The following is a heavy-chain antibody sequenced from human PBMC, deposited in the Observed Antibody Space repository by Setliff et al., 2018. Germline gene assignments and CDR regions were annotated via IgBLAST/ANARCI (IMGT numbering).Heavy chain of an antibody. CDR3: ATDGPVLNGDYIS. V-gene: IGHV4-59*11. CDR2: ISRSGNT. CDR1: GDSSSGHH. Sequence: SETLSLTCTVSGDSSSGHHWSWIRQPPGKGLEWIGYISRSGNTKYNPSLKSRVAISIDTSKKQFSLEVSSVTAADTAVYYCATDGPVLNGDYISWGQGTLVTVSS. J-gene: IGHJ5*02. D-gene: IGHD3-10*01.